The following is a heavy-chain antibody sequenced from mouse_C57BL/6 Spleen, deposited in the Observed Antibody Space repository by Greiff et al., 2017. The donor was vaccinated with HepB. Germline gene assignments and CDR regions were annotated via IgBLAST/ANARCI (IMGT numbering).Heavy chain of an antibody. V-gene: IGHV5-9*01. CDR2: ISGGGGNT. Sequence: EVKVVESGGGLVKPGGSLKLSCAASGFTFSSYTMSWVRQTPEKRLEWVATISGGGGNTYYPDSVKGRFTISRDNAKNTLYLQMSSLRSEDTALYYCARRYYYGSSWDYWGQGTTLTVSS. D-gene: IGHD1-1*01. CDR3: ARRYYYGSSWDY. J-gene: IGHJ2*01. CDR1: GFTFSSYT.